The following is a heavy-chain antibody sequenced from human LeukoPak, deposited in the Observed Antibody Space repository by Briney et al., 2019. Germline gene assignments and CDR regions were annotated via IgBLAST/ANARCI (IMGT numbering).Heavy chain of an antibody. Sequence: SETLSLTCTVSGGSISSGSYYWSWIRQPAGKGLEWIGRIYTSGSTNYNPSLKSRVTISVDTSKNQFSLKLSSVTAADTAVYYCARGLIVVVPAAIRPPNWFDPWGQGTLVTVSS. D-gene: IGHD2-2*01. J-gene: IGHJ5*02. CDR3: ARGLIVVVPAAIRPPNWFDP. V-gene: IGHV4-61*02. CDR1: GGSISSGSYY. CDR2: IYTSGST.